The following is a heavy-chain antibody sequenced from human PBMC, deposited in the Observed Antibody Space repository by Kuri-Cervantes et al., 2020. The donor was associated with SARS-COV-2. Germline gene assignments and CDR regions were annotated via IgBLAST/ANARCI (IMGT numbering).Heavy chain of an antibody. D-gene: IGHD3-9*01. J-gene: IGHJ3*02. CDR3: ARDLLRQFDWLSSDAFDI. Sequence: GESLKISCAASGFTFSSYSMNWVRQAPGKGLEWVSSISSSSSYIYYADSVKGRFTISRDNAKNSLYLRMNSLRAEVTAVYYCARDLLRQFDWLSSDAFDIWGQGTMVTVSS. V-gene: IGHV3-21*01. CDR1: GFTFSSYS. CDR2: ISSSSSYI.